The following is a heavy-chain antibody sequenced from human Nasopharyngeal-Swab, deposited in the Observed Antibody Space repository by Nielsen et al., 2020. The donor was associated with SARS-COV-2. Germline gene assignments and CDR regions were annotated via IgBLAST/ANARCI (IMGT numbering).Heavy chain of an antibody. CDR2: ISYDGNIK. CDR3: AKAFGEDQLAEDAFDA. CDR1: GFTSSNYG. D-gene: IGHD3-16*01. V-gene: IGHV3-30*18. Sequence: GGSLRLSCAASGFTSSNYGMHWVRQAPGKGLEWVAVISYDGNIKSYADSVRGRFLISRDNSHNTLYLQMSRLRTGDRAVYYCAKAFGEDQLAEDAFDAWGQGTMVTVSS. J-gene: IGHJ3*01.